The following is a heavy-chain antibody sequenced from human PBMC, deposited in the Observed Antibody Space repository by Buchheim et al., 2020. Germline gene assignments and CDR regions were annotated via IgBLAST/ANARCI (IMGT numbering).Heavy chain of an antibody. J-gene: IGHJ6*03. V-gene: IGHV1-46*01. Sequence: QVQLVQSGAEVKKPGASVKVSCKASGYTFTSYYMHWVRQAPGQGLEWMGIINPSGGSTSYAQKFQGIVTMTRDTSTSTVYMALNSLRSEDTAVYYCARYNLGTYYYYYMDVWGKGTT. CDR2: INPSGGST. D-gene: IGHD1-14*01. CDR1: GYTFTSYY. CDR3: ARYNLGTYYYYYMDV.